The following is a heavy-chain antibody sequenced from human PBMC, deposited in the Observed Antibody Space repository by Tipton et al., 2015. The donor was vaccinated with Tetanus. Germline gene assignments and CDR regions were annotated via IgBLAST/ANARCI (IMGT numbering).Heavy chain of an antibody. CDR3: ARAGGGSWGNFDY. V-gene: IGHV4-59*08. CDR1: GGSINNYY. Sequence: TLSLTCTVSGGSINNYYWSWMRQPPGKGLEWLGYIYSSGSTNYNSSLRNRITISVDTSKNEVSLKVTSVTAADTARYYCARAGGGSWGNFDYWGQGTLVTVSS. D-gene: IGHD6-13*01. CDR2: IYSSGST. J-gene: IGHJ4*02.